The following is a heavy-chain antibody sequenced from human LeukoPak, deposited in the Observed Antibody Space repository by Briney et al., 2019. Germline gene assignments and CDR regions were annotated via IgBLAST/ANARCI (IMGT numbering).Heavy chain of an antibody. D-gene: IGHD3-22*01. V-gene: IGHV3-23*01. J-gene: IGHJ4*02. Sequence: GGSLRLSCTASGFTFSTYAMTWVRQAPGKGLEWVSAISASGGNSYYADSVKGRSTMSRDNSKNTLYLQMNSLRAEDTAVYYCAKGDYDRSGTFDYWGQGTLVTVSS. CDR2: ISASGGNS. CDR3: AKGDYDRSGTFDY. CDR1: GFTFSTYA.